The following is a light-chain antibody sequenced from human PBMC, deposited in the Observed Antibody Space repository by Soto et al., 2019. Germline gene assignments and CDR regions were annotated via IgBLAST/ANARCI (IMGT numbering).Light chain of an antibody. CDR2: GAS. Sequence: IVLTQPPGTLSLSAGERAPLSCSASQSVSSSYLAWYQQKPGQAPRLLIYGASSRATGIPDRFSGSGSGTEFTLTISRLEPEDFAVYYCQQYGSSPLTFGGGTNVDIK. CDR3: QQYGSSPLT. V-gene: IGKV3-20*01. CDR1: QSVSSSY. J-gene: IGKJ4*01.